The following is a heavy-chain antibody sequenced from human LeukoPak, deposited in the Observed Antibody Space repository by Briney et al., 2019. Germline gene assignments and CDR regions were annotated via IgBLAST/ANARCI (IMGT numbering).Heavy chain of an antibody. D-gene: IGHD4-17*01. CDR1: GGSISSYY. Sequence: SETLSLTCTVSGGSISSYYWSWIRQPAGKGLEWIGRIYTSGSTNYNPSLKSRVTMSVDMSKNQFSLKLSSVTAADTAVYYCARDQMGYGDHYYYGMDVWGQGTTVTVSS. J-gene: IGHJ6*02. V-gene: IGHV4-4*07. CDR3: ARDQMGYGDHYYYGMDV. CDR2: IYTSGST.